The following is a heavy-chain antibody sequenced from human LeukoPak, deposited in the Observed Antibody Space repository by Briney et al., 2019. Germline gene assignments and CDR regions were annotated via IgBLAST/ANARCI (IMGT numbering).Heavy chain of an antibody. CDR1: GFTFSDYY. V-gene: IGHV3-11*04. CDR2: ISGSGRTI. CDR3: AELGITMIGGV. D-gene: IGHD3-10*02. Sequence: GGSLRLSCAASGFTFSDYYMSWIRQAPGKGLEWISYISGSGRTIHYADSVKGRFTISRDNAKNSLYLQMNSLRAEDTAVYYCAELGITMIGGVWGKGTTVTISS. J-gene: IGHJ6*04.